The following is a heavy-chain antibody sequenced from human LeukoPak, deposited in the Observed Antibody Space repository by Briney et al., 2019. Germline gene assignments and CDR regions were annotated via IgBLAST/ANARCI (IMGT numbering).Heavy chain of an antibody. J-gene: IGHJ4*02. Sequence: GGSLRLSCAASGFTFNSYDMSWVRQAPGKGLEWVSAISGSGGSTYYADCVKGRFTISRDNSKNTLYLQMNSLRAEDTAVYYCAKHPLGYYYGSGSIIDYWGQGTLVTVSS. D-gene: IGHD3-10*01. V-gene: IGHV3-23*01. CDR1: GFTFNSYD. CDR3: AKHPLGYYYGSGSIIDY. CDR2: ISGSGGST.